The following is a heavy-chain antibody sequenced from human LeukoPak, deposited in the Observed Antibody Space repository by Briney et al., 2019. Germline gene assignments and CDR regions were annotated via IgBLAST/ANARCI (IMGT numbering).Heavy chain of an antibody. V-gene: IGHV4-34*01. CDR2: INHSGST. J-gene: IGHJ6*02. CDR1: GGSFSGYY. Sequence: PSETLSLTCAVYGGSFSGYYWSRIRQPPGKGLEWIGEINHSGSTNYNPSLKSRVTISVDTSKNQFSLKLSSVTAADTAVYYCARGRVTYYYYGMDVWGQGTTVTVSS. CDR3: ARGRVTYYYYGMDV. D-gene: IGHD4-11*01.